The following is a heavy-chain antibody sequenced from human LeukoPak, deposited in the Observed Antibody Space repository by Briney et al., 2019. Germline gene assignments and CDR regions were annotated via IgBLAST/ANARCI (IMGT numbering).Heavy chain of an antibody. Sequence: SETLSLTCTVSGYSISSGYYWGWIRQPPGKGLEWIGSIYHSGSTYYNPSLKSRVTISVDTSKNQFSLKLSSVTAADTAVYYCARNGYMDVWGKGTTVTDSS. V-gene: IGHV4-38-2*02. CDR3: ARNGYMDV. D-gene: IGHD2-8*01. CDR2: IYHSGST. CDR1: GYSISSGYY. J-gene: IGHJ6*03.